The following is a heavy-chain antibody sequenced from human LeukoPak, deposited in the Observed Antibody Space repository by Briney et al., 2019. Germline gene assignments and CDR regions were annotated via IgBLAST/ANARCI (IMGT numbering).Heavy chain of an antibody. CDR3: ARGPPWYFDL. D-gene: IGHD6-25*01. J-gene: IGHJ2*01. CDR2: INSDGSST. CDR1: GLIFRSYW. Sequence: GGSLRLSCAASGLIFRSYWMHWVRQAPGQGLVWVSTINSDGSSTTYADSVKGRFTISRDNAKNTLYLQMNSQRVEDTVVYYCARGPPWYFDLWGRGTLVTVSS. V-gene: IGHV3-74*01.